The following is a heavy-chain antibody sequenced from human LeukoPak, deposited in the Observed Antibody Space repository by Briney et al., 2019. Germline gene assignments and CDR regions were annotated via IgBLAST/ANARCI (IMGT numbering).Heavy chain of an antibody. CDR1: GFTFRNFA. Sequence: GGSLRLSCSASGFTFRNFAISWVRQAPGKGLEWVSSIGGGDTHYADSVKGRFTISRDDSRSTVDLQMSSLRAEDTTVYYCAKDGQSFNSMYDYFDSWGQGTLVTVSS. CDR2: IGGGDT. V-gene: IGHV3-23*01. J-gene: IGHJ4*02. CDR3: AKDGQSFNSMYDYFDS. D-gene: IGHD2-8*01.